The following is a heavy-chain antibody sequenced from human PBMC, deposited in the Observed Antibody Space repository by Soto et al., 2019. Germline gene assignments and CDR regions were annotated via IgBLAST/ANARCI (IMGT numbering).Heavy chain of an antibody. CDR2: IYWDDDK. CDR1: GFSLSTGGVG. J-gene: IGHJ6*02. V-gene: IGHV2-5*02. D-gene: IGHD2-21*02. CDR3: VHSRCGGDCLQSYSAHYYYGLDV. Sequence: QITLKESGPTLVKPTQTLTLTCTISGFSLSTGGVGVGWIRQPPGKALEWLALIYWDDDKRYSPSLKSRLTITKDTSKSRVVLTMINMDPVDTATYYCVHSRCGGDCLQSYSAHYYYGLDVWGQGTTVTVSS.